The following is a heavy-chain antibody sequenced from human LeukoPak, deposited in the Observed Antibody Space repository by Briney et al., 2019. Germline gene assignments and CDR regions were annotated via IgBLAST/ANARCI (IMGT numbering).Heavy chain of an antibody. CDR3: ARDHDWAFDL. CDR2: INHNAEMI. V-gene: IGHV3-48*02. J-gene: IGHJ4*02. Sequence: GGSLRLSCEGTGFPFSSYVMSWVRQAPGKGLEWIVYINHNAEMIFYPDFVKGRFTISRDNAKNSLYLQMNALRDEDTAIYYCARDHDWAFDLWVQGTLVTVSS. CDR1: GFPFSSYV. D-gene: IGHD3-9*01.